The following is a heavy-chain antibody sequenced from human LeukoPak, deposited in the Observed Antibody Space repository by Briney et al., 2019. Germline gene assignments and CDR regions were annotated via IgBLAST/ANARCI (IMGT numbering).Heavy chain of an antibody. Sequence: ASVKVSCKASGYTFTGYYMHGVRQAPGQGLEWMGWINPNSGDTNSAQKFEGRVTMTRDTSISTTYMELSRLKSDDTAVYYCARSDGFSGYSSLGDSWGQGTLVTVSS. CDR2: INPNSGDT. CDR3: ARSDGFSGYSSLGDS. CDR1: GYTFTGYY. J-gene: IGHJ5*01. D-gene: IGHD3-22*01. V-gene: IGHV1-2*02.